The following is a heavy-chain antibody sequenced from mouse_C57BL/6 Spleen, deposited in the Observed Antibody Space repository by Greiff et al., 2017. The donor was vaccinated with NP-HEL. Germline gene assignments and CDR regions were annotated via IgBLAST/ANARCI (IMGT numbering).Heavy chain of an antibody. CDR1: GYSFTSYY. CDR2: IYPGSGNT. V-gene: IGHV1-66*01. J-gene: IGHJ4*01. D-gene: IGHD1-1*01. Sequence: VKLQQSGPELVKPGASVKISCKASGYSFTSYYIHWVKQRPGQGLEWIGWIYPGSGNTKYNEKFKGKATLTADTSSSTAYMQLSSLTSEDSAVYYCARGDTTVVRAMDYWGQGTSVTVSS. CDR3: ARGDTTVVRAMDY.